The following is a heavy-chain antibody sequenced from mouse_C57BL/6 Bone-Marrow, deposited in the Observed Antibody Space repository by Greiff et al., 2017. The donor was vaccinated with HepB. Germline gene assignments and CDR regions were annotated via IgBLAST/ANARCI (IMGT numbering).Heavy chain of an antibody. CDR1: GFTFSSYA. V-gene: IGHV5-4*01. Sequence: EVQLVESGGGLVKPGASLKLSCAASGFTFSSYAMSWVRQTPEKRLEWVATISDGGSYTYYPDNVKGRFTISRDNAKNNLYLQMSHLKSEDTAMYYCARGRGIRFDYWGQGTTLTVSS. D-gene: IGHD1-1*01. J-gene: IGHJ2*01. CDR3: ARGRGIRFDY. CDR2: ISDGGSYT.